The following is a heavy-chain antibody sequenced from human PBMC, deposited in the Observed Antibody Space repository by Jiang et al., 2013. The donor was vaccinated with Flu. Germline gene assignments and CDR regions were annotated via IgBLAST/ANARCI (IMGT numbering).Heavy chain of an antibody. Sequence: VQLVESGGGLIQPGGSLRLSCAASGFSVSWNYMSWVRQAPGKGLEWVSVIYSGGNTYYRDSVKGRFTISRDNSKNAIYLQMNSLRLEDTAIYYCARGSYYGSSRDPNFAFDIWGQGTMVTASS. D-gene: IGHD3-22*01. CDR3: ARGSYYGSSRDPNFAFDI. V-gene: IGHV3-53*01. J-gene: IGHJ3*02. CDR1: GFSVSWNY. CDR2: IYSGGNT.